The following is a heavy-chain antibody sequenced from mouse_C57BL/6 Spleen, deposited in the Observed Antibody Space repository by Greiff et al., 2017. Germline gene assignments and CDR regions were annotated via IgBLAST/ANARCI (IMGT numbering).Heavy chain of an antibody. CDR3: ARLTTVVDFDY. CDR2: IYPGDGDT. D-gene: IGHD1-1*01. CDR1: GYAFSSSW. J-gene: IGHJ2*01. Sequence: VQLQQSGPELVKPGASVKISCKASGYAFSSSWMNWVKQRPGKGLEWIGRIYPGDGDTNYNGKFKGKATLTADKSSSTAYMRLSSLTSEDSAVYFCARLTTVVDFDYWGQGTTLTVSS. V-gene: IGHV1-82*01.